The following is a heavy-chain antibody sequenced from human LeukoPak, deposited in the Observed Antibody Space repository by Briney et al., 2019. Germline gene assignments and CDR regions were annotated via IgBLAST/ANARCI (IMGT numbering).Heavy chain of an antibody. D-gene: IGHD3-9*01. CDR1: GHTFTGYY. V-gene: IGHV1-2*06. CDR2: INPNSGGT. CDR3: ARATRYFDWLLY. Sequence: ASVKVSCKASGHTFTGYYMHWVRQAPGQGLEWMGRINPNSGGTNYAQKFQGRVTMTRDTSISTAYMELSKLRSDDTAVYYCARATRYFDWLLYWGQGTLVTVSS. J-gene: IGHJ4*02.